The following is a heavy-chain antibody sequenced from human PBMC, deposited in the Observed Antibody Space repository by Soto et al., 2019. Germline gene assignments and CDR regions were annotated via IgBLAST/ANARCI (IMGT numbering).Heavy chain of an antibody. CDR3: AGTIFGVVNDAFDI. J-gene: IGHJ3*02. Sequence: GESLKISCKGSGYSFTSYWIGWVRQMPGKGLEWMGFIYPGDSDTSYSPSFQGQVTISADKSISTPYLQWSSLKASDTAMYYCAGTIFGVVNDAFDIWGQGTMVTVSS. CDR2: IYPGDSDT. CDR1: GYSFTSYW. D-gene: IGHD3-3*01. V-gene: IGHV5-51*01.